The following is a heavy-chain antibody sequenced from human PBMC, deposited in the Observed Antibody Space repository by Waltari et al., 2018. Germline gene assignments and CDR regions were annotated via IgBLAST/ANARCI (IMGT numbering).Heavy chain of an antibody. CDR1: GFTFSSYA. CDR3: ANRPYYYGSGSIGDY. Sequence: EVQLVESGGGLVQPGGSLRLSCAASGFTFSSYAMSWVRQAPGKGLEWVSAISGSGGSTYYADAVKGRFTISRDNSKNTLYLQMNSLRAEDTAVYYCANRPYYYGSGSIGDYWGQGTLVTVSS. CDR2: ISGSGGST. D-gene: IGHD3-10*01. V-gene: IGHV3-23*04. J-gene: IGHJ4*02.